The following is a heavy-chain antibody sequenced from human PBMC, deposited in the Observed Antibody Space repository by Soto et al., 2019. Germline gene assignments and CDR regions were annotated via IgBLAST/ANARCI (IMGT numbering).Heavy chain of an antibody. CDR3: ARDHGGDLDY. CDR1: GASIGRGGYY. J-gene: IGHJ4*02. D-gene: IGHD2-21*01. CDR2: IHFNGET. Sequence: QVQLQESGPGLMKPSQTLSLTCTVSGASIGRGGYYWTWIRQHPGTALEWMGHIHFNGETNYNPSLMGRLTMSIDTSTNQFSLNLAAVTAADTAMYYCARDHGGDLDYWGQGTLVTVSS. V-gene: IGHV4-31*03.